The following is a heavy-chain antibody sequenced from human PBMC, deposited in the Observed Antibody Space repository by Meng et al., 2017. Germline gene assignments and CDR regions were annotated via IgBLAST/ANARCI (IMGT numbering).Heavy chain of an antibody. D-gene: IGHD3-10*02. V-gene: IGHV5-51*01. Sequence: KVSCKGSGYTFTNYWIGWVRQMPGKGLEWMGLIFPGDSDTRCSPSFQGQVTMSVDKSISTAYLQWSSLKTSDTAMYYCARLADYYVDYWGRGTLVTVSS. CDR1: GYTFTNYW. CDR2: IFPGDSDT. J-gene: IGHJ4*02. CDR3: ARLADYYVDY.